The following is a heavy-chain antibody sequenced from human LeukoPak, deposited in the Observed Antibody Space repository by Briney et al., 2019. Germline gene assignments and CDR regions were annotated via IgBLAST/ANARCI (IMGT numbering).Heavy chain of an antibody. Sequence: SETLSLTCTVSGGSISTYYRSWIRQPPGKGLEWIGYIYYSGSTNYNPSLKSRVTISVDTSKNQFSLKLTSVSAADAAVYYCARVWVIPPSRYMDVWGKGTTVTVSS. V-gene: IGHV4-59*13. CDR2: IYYSGST. CDR1: GGSISTYY. D-gene: IGHD2-2*01. CDR3: ARVWVIPPSRYMDV. J-gene: IGHJ6*03.